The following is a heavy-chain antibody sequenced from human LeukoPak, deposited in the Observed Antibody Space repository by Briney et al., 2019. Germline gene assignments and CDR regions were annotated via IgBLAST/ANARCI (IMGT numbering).Heavy chain of an antibody. CDR2: VYSDGST. D-gene: IGHD3-10*01. J-gene: IGHJ5*02. CDR1: GFTFSSYA. V-gene: IGHV3-66*01. Sequence: GGSLRLSCAASGFTFSSYAMSWVRQAPGKGLEWVSVVYSDGSTYYADSVKGRFTISRDNSKNTLYLQVNSLRAEDTAVYYCARDLYFGELLGGVDPWGQGTLVTVSS. CDR3: ARDLYFGELLGGVDP.